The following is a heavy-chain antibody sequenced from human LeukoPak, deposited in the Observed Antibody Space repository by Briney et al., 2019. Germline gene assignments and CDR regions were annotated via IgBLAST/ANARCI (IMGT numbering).Heavy chain of an antibody. D-gene: IGHD2-15*01. J-gene: IGHJ4*02. CDR3: ARGLGGHCTGGSCYLFAY. Sequence: SETLSRTCTVSGGSITSHYWSWIRQPPGKGLEWSGYIDYSGSTNYNPSLKSRVTISVDTSKNQFSLKLRSVTAADTAVYYCARGLGGHCTGGSCYLFAYWGQGTLVTVSS. CDR2: IDYSGST. V-gene: IGHV4-59*11. CDR1: GGSITSHY.